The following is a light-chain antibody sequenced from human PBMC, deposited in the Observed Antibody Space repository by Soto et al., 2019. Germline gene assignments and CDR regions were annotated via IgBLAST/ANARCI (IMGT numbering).Light chain of an antibody. V-gene: IGKV1-33*01. CDR1: QDISNY. CDR3: QQYDNLPPYT. J-gene: IGKJ2*01. CDR2: DAS. Sequence: DIQMTQSPSSLSASVGDRVTITCQASQDISNYLNWYQQKPGKAPKLLIYDASNLETGVPSRFSGSGSGTDFTFTISSLQTEDIATYYCQQYDNLPPYTFGQGTKLETK.